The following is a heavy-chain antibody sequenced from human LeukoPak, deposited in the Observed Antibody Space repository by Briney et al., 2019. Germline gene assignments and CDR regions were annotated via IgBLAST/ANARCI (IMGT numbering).Heavy chain of an antibody. CDR1: GFTFSNYR. CDR3: AREFCSSNSCYFEY. Sequence: PGGSLRLSCAASGFTFSNYRMNWVRQAPGKGLEWVSSISSSSSYIYYADSVKGRLTISRDNAKNSPYLQMNSLRAEDTAVYYCAREFCSSNSCYFEYWGQGTLVTVSS. J-gene: IGHJ4*02. D-gene: IGHD2-2*01. CDR2: ISSSSSYI. V-gene: IGHV3-21*01.